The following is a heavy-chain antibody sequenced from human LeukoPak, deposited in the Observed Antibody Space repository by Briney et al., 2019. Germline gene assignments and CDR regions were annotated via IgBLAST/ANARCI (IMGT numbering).Heavy chain of an antibody. CDR3: AGVRVYSNYPDY. CDR2: INPNSGGT. Sequence: ASVKVSCKASGYTFTGYYMHWVRRAPGQGLEWMGWINPNSGGTNYAQKFQGRVTMTRDTSISTAYMELSRLRSDDTAVYYCAGVRVYSNYPDYWGQGTLVTVSS. D-gene: IGHD4-11*01. J-gene: IGHJ4*02. CDR1: GYTFTGYY. V-gene: IGHV1-2*02.